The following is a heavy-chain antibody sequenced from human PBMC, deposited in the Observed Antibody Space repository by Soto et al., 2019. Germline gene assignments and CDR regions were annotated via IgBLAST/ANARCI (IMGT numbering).Heavy chain of an antibody. CDR2: ISGRGGRI. J-gene: IGHJ6*02. CDR3: VKGYWKGDV. V-gene: IGHV3-23*01. Sequence: EVQLLESGGGLVQPGGSLRLSCAASGFTFRTYAMNWVRQAPGNGLEWVSAISGRGGRIHYADSVKGRFTISRDNSKNTLYLQMNSLRDEDTAVYHCVKGYWKGDVWGQGTTVTVSS. D-gene: IGHD1-1*01. CDR1: GFTFRTYA.